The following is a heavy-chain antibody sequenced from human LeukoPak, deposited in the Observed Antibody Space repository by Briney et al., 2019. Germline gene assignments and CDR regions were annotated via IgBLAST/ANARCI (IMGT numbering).Heavy chain of an antibody. V-gene: IGHV4-34*01. Sequence: SETLSLTCAVYGGSFSGYYWSWIRQPPGKGLEWIGEINHSRSTNYNPSLKSRVTISVDTSKNQFSLKLSSVTAADTAVYYCARGWSRSTMIVVVITSAFDIWGQGTMVTVSS. CDR2: INHSRST. CDR3: ARGWSRSTMIVVVITSAFDI. CDR1: GGSFSGYY. J-gene: IGHJ3*02. D-gene: IGHD3-22*01.